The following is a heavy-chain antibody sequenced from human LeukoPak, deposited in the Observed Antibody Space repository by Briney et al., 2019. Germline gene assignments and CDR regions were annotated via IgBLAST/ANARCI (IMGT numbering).Heavy chain of an antibody. CDR1: GYTFTGYY. V-gene: IGHV1-2*02. CDR2: INPNSGGT. Sequence: ASVKVSCKASGYTFTGYYMHWVRQAPGQGLEWMGWINPNSGGTNYAQKFQGRVTMTRDTSISTAYMELSRLRSDDTAVCYCARDPSEYSSGWSPRDYWGQGTLVTVSS. D-gene: IGHD6-19*01. CDR3: ARDPSEYSSGWSPRDY. J-gene: IGHJ4*02.